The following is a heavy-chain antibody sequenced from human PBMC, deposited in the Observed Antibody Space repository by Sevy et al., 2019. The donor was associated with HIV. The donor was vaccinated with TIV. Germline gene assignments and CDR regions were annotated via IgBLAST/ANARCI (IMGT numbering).Heavy chain of an antibody. CDR3: TKDWGGVETPRSFDI. D-gene: IGHD3-16*01. CDR1: GFIISDYG. J-gene: IGHJ3*02. CDR2: VRYDGSEE. Sequence: GGSLRLSCAASGFIISDYGMHWVRQAPGKGLEWVAFVRYDGSEEHYADSVKGRFIIVRENSKNTIYLQMYSLRPEDASRYYCTKDWGGVETPRSFDIWGQGTMVTVSS. V-gene: IGHV3-30*02.